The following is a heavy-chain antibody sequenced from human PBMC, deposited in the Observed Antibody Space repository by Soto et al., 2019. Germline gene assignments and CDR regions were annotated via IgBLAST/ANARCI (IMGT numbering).Heavy chain of an antibody. D-gene: IGHD2-8*01. Sequence: QVQLVQSGAEVKKPGASVKVSCKASGYTFTSYYMHWVRQAPGQGLEWMEIINPSGGSTSYAQKFQGRVTMTRDTSTSTVYMELSSLRSEDTAVYYCARQARYCTNGVCSAYGMDVWGQGTTVTVSS. CDR1: GYTFTSYY. V-gene: IGHV1-46*01. CDR2: INPSGGST. CDR3: ARQARYCTNGVCSAYGMDV. J-gene: IGHJ6*02.